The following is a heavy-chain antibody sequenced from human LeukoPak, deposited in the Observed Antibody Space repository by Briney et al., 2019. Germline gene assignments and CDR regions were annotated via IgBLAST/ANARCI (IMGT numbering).Heavy chain of an antibody. J-gene: IGHJ6*02. Sequence: GGSLRLSCAASGFTFSSYWMSWVRQAPGKGLEWVANIKQDGSEKYYVDSVKGRFTISRDNAKNSLYLQMNSLRAEDTAVYYCAIGLRYYYYYGMDVWGQGTTVTVSS. CDR1: GFTFSSYW. CDR2: IKQDGSEK. CDR3: AIGLRYYYYYGMDV. V-gene: IGHV3-7*03. D-gene: IGHD3-16*01.